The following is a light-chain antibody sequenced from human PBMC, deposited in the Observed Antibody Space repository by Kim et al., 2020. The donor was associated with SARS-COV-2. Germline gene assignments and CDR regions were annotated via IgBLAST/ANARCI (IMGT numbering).Light chain of an antibody. Sequence: GQSVTISCTGTSSDVGGQKYVSWYQQQPGKAPNLMIYEFNRRPSGVPDRFSGSKSGNTASLTVSRLQAEDEADYYCTSYGGSNNLVIGGGTQLTVL. J-gene: IGLJ2*01. CDR3: TSYGGSNNLV. CDR2: EFN. V-gene: IGLV2-8*01. CDR1: SSDVGGQKY.